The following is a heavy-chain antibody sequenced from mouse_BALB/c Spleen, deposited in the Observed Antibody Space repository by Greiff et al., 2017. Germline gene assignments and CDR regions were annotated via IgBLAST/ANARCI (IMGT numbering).Heavy chain of an antibody. CDR3: AREGTAPMAY. J-gene: IGHJ3*01. V-gene: IGHV5-4*02. CDR2: ISDGGSYT. CDR1: GFTFSDYY. D-gene: IGHD3-3*01. Sequence: EVQLVESGGGLVKPGGSLKLSCAASGFTFSDYYMYWVRQTPEQRLEWVATISDGGSYTYYPDSVKGRFTISRDNAKNNLYLQMSSLKSEDTAMYYCAREGTAPMAYWGQGTLVTGAA.